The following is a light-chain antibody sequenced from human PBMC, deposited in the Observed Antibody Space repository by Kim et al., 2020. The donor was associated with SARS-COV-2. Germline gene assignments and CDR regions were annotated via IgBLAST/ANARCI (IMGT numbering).Light chain of an antibody. Sequence: EIVLTQSPATLSLSPGERATLSCRASQSVSSYSAWYQQKPGQAPRLLIYDASNRATGIPARFSGSGSGTDFTLTISSLEPEDFAVYYWQQRRNWPAFGGGTKVEIK. CDR1: QSVSSY. CDR2: DAS. CDR3: QQRRNWPA. V-gene: IGKV3-11*01. J-gene: IGKJ4*01.